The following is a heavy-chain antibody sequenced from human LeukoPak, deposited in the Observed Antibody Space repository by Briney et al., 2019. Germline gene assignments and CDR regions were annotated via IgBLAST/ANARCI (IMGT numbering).Heavy chain of an antibody. V-gene: IGHV4-39*01. D-gene: IGHD3-9*01. J-gene: IGHJ4*02. CDR1: GGSVSNTDFY. CDR3: ARLTKRRYFDYIFDY. CDR2: IYYSGST. Sequence: SETLSLTCTVSGGSVSNTDFYWGWIRQPPGKGLQWIGNIYYSGSTYYNPSLNSRVTMSVDTSKNQFSLKMTSVTAADTAVYYCARLTKRRYFDYIFDYWGQGTLFTVSS.